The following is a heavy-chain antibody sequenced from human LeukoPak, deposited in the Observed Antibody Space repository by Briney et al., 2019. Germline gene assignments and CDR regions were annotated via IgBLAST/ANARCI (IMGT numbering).Heavy chain of an antibody. CDR1: GYTFAAYY. CDR2: IRPNSGGT. Sequence: ASVKVSCKASGYTFAAYYMYWVRQAPGQGLEWMGWIRPNSGGTNYTQKFQGRVTMTRDTSINTAYMELRSLRSDDTAVYYCARDAGYCSGCSCYWEAAFPWGQGTLVTVSS. CDR3: ARDAGYCSGCSCYWEAAFP. J-gene: IGHJ5*02. D-gene: IGHD2-15*01. V-gene: IGHV1-2*02.